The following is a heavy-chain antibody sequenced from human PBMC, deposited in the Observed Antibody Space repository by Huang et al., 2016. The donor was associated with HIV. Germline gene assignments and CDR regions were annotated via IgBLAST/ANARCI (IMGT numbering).Heavy chain of an antibody. CDR3: ATWSLTAAGDN. J-gene: IGHJ4*02. D-gene: IGHD6-13*01. CDR2: IKTNVEGGTI. Sequence: EVQLVESGGGLVKPGPSLRVSWEAFGFAFMQVWMSWVRQVPGKGLEWSGLIKTNVEGGTIDYAAPVKDRFRISRDDLKGIMYLEMNNLKSDDTAIYYCATWSLTAAGDNWGRGTLVTVSS. V-gene: IGHV3-15*01. CDR1: GFAFMQVW.